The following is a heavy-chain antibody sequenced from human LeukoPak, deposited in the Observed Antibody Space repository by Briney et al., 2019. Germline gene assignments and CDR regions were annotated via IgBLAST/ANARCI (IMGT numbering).Heavy chain of an antibody. Sequence: PSETLSLTCAVYGGSFSGYYWSWIRQPPGKGLEWIGEINHSGSTNYNPSLKSRVTMSVDTSKNQFSLKLSSVTAADTAVYYCARVFRYSSGMDYWGQGTLVTVSS. CDR2: INHSGST. CDR1: GGSFSGYY. D-gene: IGHD6-19*01. V-gene: IGHV4-34*01. J-gene: IGHJ4*02. CDR3: ARVFRYSSGMDY.